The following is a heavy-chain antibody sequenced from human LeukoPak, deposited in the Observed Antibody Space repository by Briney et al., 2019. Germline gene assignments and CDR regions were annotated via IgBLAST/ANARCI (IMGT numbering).Heavy chain of an antibody. D-gene: IGHD2-15*01. Sequence: SETLSLTCTVSGGSISSSSYYRGWIRQPPGKGLEWIGSIYYSGSTYYNPSLKSRVTISVDTSKNQFSLKLSSVTAADTAVYYCARGEVVVAATPTLNWFDPWGQGTLVTVSS. CDR3: ARGEVVVAATPTLNWFDP. CDR1: GGSISSSSYY. V-gene: IGHV4-39*07. J-gene: IGHJ5*02. CDR2: IYYSGST.